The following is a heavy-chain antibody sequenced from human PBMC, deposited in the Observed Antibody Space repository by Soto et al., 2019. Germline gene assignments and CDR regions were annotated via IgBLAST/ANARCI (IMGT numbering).Heavy chain of an antibody. J-gene: IGHJ6*02. CDR1: GGSISSYY. V-gene: IGHV4-59*01. D-gene: IGHD4-17*01. CDR3: ARASTGPPTVYYGMDV. Sequence: QVQLQESGPGLVKPSETLSLTCTVSGGSISSYYWSWIRQPPGKGLEWIGYIYYSGSTNYNPSLKSRVTISVDTSKNQFSLKLSSVTAADTAVYYCARASTGPPTVYYGMDVWGQGTTVTVSS. CDR2: IYYSGST.